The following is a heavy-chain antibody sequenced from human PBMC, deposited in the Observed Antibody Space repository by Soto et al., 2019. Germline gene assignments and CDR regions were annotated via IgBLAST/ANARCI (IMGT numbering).Heavy chain of an antibody. CDR3: ARGKHYYDSSGYGRGYYFDY. CDR2: ISCSGSTI. CDR1: GFTFSDYY. Sequence: QVQLVESGGGLVKPGGSLRLSCAASGFTFSDYYMSWIRQAPGKGLEWVSYISCSGSTIYYADSVKGRFTISRDNAKNSLYLQMNSLRAEDTAVYYCARGKHYYDSSGYGRGYYFDYWGQGTLVTVSS. V-gene: IGHV3-11*01. D-gene: IGHD3-22*01. J-gene: IGHJ4*02.